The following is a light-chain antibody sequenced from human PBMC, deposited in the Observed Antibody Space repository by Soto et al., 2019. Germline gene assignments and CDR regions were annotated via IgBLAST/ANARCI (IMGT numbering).Light chain of an antibody. CDR1: QNINNY. J-gene: IGKJ1*01. V-gene: IGKV1-5*03. CDR2: KAS. CDR3: QQYHIYSGT. Sequence: DIQMTQSPSTLSASVGDRVTITFQASQNINNYLNWYQQKPGRAPKLLIYKASTLASGVPSRFSGSGSGTEFTLTINSLQPDDFATYYCQQYHIYSGTFGQGTKVDIK.